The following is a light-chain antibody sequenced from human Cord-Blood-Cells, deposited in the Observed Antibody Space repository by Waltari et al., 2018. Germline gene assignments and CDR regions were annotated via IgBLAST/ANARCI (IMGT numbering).Light chain of an antibody. J-gene: IGKJ2*01. Sequence: DIQMTQSPSTLSASLGDKVPITCRASQSISSWLAWYQQKPGKAPKLLIYDASSLESGVPSRFSGSGSGTEFTLTISSLQPDDFATYYCQQYNSYSPGYTFGQGTKLEIK. CDR2: DAS. CDR3: QQYNSYSPGYT. CDR1: QSISSW. V-gene: IGKV1-5*01.